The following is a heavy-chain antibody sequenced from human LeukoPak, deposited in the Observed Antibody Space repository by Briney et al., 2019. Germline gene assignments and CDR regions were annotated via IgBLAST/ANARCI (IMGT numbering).Heavy chain of an antibody. D-gene: IGHD6-13*01. Sequence: GGFLRLSCVGSGFIFSSYRMNWVRQAPGKGLEWISYISSSSTTIYYADSVKGRFTISRDDAKNSLYLQMNSLRAEDTAVYYCARDLGSSSWVYWGQGTLVTVSS. CDR2: ISSSSTTI. CDR1: GFIFSSYR. V-gene: IGHV3-48*01. J-gene: IGHJ4*02. CDR3: ARDLGSSSWVY.